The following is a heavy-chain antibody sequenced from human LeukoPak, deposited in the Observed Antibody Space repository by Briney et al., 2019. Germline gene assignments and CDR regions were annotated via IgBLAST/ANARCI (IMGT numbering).Heavy chain of an antibody. V-gene: IGHV1-69*06. CDR2: IIPIFGTA. CDR1: GGTFSSYA. Sequence: SVKVSCKASGGTFSSYAISWVRQAPGQGLEWMGGIIPIFGTANYAQKFQGRVTITADKSTSTAYMELSTLRSEDTAVYYCARVRGSPDAFDIWGQGTMVTVSS. J-gene: IGHJ3*02. CDR3: ARVRGSPDAFDI. D-gene: IGHD3-10*01.